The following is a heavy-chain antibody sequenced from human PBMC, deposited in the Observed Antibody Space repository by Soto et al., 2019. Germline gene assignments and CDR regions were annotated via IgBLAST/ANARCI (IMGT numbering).Heavy chain of an antibody. V-gene: IGHV1-69*13. D-gene: IGHD1-7*01. Sequence: SVKVSCKASGGTFSSYAISWVRQAPGQGLEWMGGIIPIFGTANYAQKFQGRVTITADESTSTAYMELSSLGSEDTAVYYCARSNIRNYADFYYYYYGMDVWGQGTTVTVSS. CDR2: IIPIFGTA. CDR3: ARSNIRNYADFYYYYYGMDV. J-gene: IGHJ6*02. CDR1: GGTFSSYA.